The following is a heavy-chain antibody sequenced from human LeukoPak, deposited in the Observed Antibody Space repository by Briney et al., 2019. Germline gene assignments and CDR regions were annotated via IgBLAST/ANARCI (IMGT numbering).Heavy chain of an antibody. Sequence: SETLSLTCTVSGGSISSYYWSWIRQPPGKGLEWIGYIYHSGSTYYNPSLKSRVTISVDRSKNQFSLKLSSVTAADTAVYYCATSSSSWHSFDYWGQGTLVTVSS. J-gene: IGHJ4*02. CDR1: GGSISSYY. CDR2: IYHSGST. CDR3: ATSSSSWHSFDY. D-gene: IGHD6-13*01. V-gene: IGHV4-59*12.